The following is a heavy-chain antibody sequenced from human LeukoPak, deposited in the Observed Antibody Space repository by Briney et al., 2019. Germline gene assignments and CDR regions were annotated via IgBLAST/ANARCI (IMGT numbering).Heavy chain of an antibody. J-gene: IGHJ4*02. CDR3: AKAKSYYSNYDY. CDR1: GFTVSSNY. CDR2: ISGSGGST. Sequence: GGSLRLSCAASGFTVSSNYMSWVRQAPGKGLEWVSVISGSGGSTYYADSVKGRFTISRDNSKNTLYLQVNSLRAEDTAVYYCAKAKSYYSNYDYWGQGTLVTVSS. D-gene: IGHD4-11*01. V-gene: IGHV3-23*01.